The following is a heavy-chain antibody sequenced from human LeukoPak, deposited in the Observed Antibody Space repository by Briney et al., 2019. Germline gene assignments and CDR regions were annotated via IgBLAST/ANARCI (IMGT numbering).Heavy chain of an antibody. J-gene: IGHJ4*02. CDR1: GGSISSSGYY. CDR2: INHSGST. Sequence: PSETLSLTCTVSGGSISSSGYYWSWIRQPPGTGLEWIGEINHSGSTNYNPSLKSRVTISVDTSKNQFSLKLSSVTAADTAVYYCARSGNWGLPYFDYWGQGTLVTFSS. D-gene: IGHD7-27*01. V-gene: IGHV4-39*07. CDR3: ARSGNWGLPYFDY.